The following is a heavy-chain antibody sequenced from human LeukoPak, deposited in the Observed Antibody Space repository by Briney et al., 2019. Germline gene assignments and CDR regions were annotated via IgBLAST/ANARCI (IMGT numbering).Heavy chain of an antibody. CDR3: ARPGFQFEGG. CDR2: IIPIFGTA. CDR1: GGTFSSYA. V-gene: IGHV1-69*13. Sequence: EASVKVSCKASGGTFSSYAISWVRQAPGQGLEWMGGIIPIFGTANYAQKFQGRVTITADESTSTAYMELSSLRSEDTAVYYCARPGFQFEGGWGQGTLVTVSS. J-gene: IGHJ4*02. D-gene: IGHD3-16*01.